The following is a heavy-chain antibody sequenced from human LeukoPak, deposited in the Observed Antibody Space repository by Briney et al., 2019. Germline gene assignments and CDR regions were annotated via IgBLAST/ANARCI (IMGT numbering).Heavy chain of an antibody. V-gene: IGHV4-39*07. CDR1: GGSISSSSYY. CDR3: ARVSRMTTVTPVPRYFDY. J-gene: IGHJ4*02. D-gene: IGHD4-17*01. Sequence: KPSETLSLTCTVSGGSISSSSYYWGWIRQPPGKGLEWIGSIYYSGSTYYNPSLKSRVTISVDTSKNQFSLKLSSVTAADTAVYYCARVSRMTTVTPVPRYFDYWGQGTLVTVSS. CDR2: IYYSGST.